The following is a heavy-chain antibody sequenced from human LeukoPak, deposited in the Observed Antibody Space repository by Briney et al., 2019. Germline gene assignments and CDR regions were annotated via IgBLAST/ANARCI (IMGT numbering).Heavy chain of an antibody. Sequence: ASVTVSCTASGYTFTSYAMHWVRQAPGQRLEWMGWINAGNGNTKYSQKFQGRVTITRDTSASTAYMELSSLRSEDTAVYYCARDHYYDSSGLDYWGQGTLVTVSS. CDR2: INAGNGNT. D-gene: IGHD3-22*01. CDR1: GYTFTSYA. J-gene: IGHJ4*02. V-gene: IGHV1-3*01. CDR3: ARDHYYDSSGLDY.